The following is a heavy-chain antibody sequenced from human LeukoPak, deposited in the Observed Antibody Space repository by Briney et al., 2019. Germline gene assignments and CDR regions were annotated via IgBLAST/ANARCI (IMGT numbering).Heavy chain of an antibody. J-gene: IGHJ3*02. CDR2: INHSGST. CDR3: AVVGATIRDAFDI. D-gene: IGHD1-26*01. V-gene: IGHV4-34*01. Sequence: SETLSLTCAVYGGSFSGYYWSWIRQPPGKGLEWIGEINHSGSTNYNPSLKSRVTISVDTSKNQFSLKLSSVTAADTAVYYCAVVGATIRDAFDIWGQGTMVTVSS. CDR1: GGSFSGYY.